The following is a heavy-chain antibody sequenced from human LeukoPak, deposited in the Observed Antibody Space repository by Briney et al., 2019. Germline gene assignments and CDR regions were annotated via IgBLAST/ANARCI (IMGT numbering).Heavy chain of an antibody. Sequence: SETLSLTCTVSGASISNYYWTWIRQPAAKGLEWIGRLYPSGTTNYNPSLKGRVTMSVDTSNNQFSLKLSSVTAADTAVYYCARNYYDRSSFDYWGQGTLVTVSS. CDR2: LYPSGTT. CDR1: GASISNYY. J-gene: IGHJ4*02. V-gene: IGHV4-4*07. CDR3: ARNYYDRSSFDY. D-gene: IGHD3-22*01.